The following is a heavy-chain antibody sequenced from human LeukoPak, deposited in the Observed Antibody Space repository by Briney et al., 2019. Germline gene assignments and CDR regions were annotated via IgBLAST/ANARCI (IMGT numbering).Heavy chain of an antibody. J-gene: IGHJ4*02. CDR2: IRYDGSNK. D-gene: IGHD6-13*01. V-gene: IGHV3-30*02. Sequence: GGSLRLSCAASGFTFSSYGMHWVRQAPGKGLEGVAFIRYDGSNKYYADSVKGRFTISRDNSKNTLYLQMNSLRAEDTAVYYCAKDLGGAAGTTTFYYWGQGTLVTVSS. CDR3: AKDLGGAAGTTTFYY. CDR1: GFTFSSYG.